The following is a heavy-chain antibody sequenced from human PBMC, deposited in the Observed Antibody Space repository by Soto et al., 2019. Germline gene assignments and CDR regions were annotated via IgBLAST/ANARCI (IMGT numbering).Heavy chain of an antibody. V-gene: IGHV3-23*01. J-gene: IGHJ4*02. CDR3: ARAQYSSSWYPFDY. Sequence: GGSLRLSCVGSGFSFTTYARSWVRQAPGKGLEWLSGISASGGGAPYADSVKGRFTISRDNSKNTLYLQMNSLRAEDTALYYCARAQYSSSWYPFDYWGQGTLLTVSS. CDR2: ISASGGGA. D-gene: IGHD6-13*01. CDR1: GFSFTTYA.